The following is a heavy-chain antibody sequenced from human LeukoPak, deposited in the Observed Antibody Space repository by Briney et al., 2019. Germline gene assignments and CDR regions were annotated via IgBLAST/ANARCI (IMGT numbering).Heavy chain of an antibody. CDR3: ARHLDDILTGYDY. J-gene: IGHJ4*02. D-gene: IGHD3-9*01. Sequence: SETLSLTCTVSGGSISSYYWSWIRQPPGKGLEWIGYIYYSGSTNYNPSLKSRVTISVDTSKNQFSLKLSSVTAADTAVYYCARHLDDILTGYDYWGQGTLVTVSS. V-gene: IGHV4-59*08. CDR1: GGSISSYY. CDR2: IYYSGST.